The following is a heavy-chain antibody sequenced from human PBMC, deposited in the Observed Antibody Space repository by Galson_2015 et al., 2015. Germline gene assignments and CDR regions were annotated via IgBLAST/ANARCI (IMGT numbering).Heavy chain of an antibody. CDR2: IWYDGSNK. Sequence: WVAVIWYDGSNKYYADSVKGRFTISRDNSKNTLYLQMNSLRAEDTAVYYCARDLGGYVDYWGQGTLVTVSS. CDR3: ARDLGGYVDY. V-gene: IGHV3-33*01. J-gene: IGHJ4*02. D-gene: IGHD3-16*01.